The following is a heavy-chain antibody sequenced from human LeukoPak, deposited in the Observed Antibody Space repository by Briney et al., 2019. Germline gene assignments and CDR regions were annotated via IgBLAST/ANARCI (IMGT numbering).Heavy chain of an antibody. J-gene: IGHJ6*02. D-gene: IGHD3-10*01. CDR2: INPSGGSA. CDR1: GYTFINYY. CDR3: AREGYGSGRRLGMDV. V-gene: IGHV1-46*01. Sequence: VSVKVSCKASGYTFINYYMHWVRQAPGQGLEWMGIINPSGGSATYAQKIQGRVTLTRDTSTSTVYMELSSLRSDDTSVYYCAREGYGSGRRLGMDVWGQGTTVTVSS.